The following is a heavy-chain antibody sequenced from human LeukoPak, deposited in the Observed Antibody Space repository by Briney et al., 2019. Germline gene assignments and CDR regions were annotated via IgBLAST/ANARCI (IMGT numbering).Heavy chain of an antibody. CDR1: GGSISSYY. CDR3: ARLSSGSYYYYYYMDV. V-gene: IGHV4-4*07. D-gene: IGHD1-26*01. Sequence: SETLSLTCTVSGGSISSYYWSWIRQPAGKGLEWIGRIYTSGSTNYNPSLKSRVTMSVDTSKNQFSLKLCSVTAADTAVYYCARLSSGSYYYYYYMDVWGKGTTVTVSS. J-gene: IGHJ6*03. CDR2: IYTSGST.